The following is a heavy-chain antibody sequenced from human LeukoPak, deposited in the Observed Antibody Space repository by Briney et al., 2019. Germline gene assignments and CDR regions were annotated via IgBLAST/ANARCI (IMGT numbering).Heavy chain of an antibody. CDR2: INPDGSQS. J-gene: IGHJ6*02. CDR3: ARDLSYFSFDD. Sequence: GGSLRLSCAASGFSFRSHGMNWVRQAPGKGLEWVAGINPDGSQSYYIDAVKGRFTISRDNSKNTLYLQMNSLRVEDTAMYYCARDLSYFSFDDWGQGTTVTVSS. D-gene: IGHD2-21*01. V-gene: IGHV3-33*01. CDR1: GFSFRSHG.